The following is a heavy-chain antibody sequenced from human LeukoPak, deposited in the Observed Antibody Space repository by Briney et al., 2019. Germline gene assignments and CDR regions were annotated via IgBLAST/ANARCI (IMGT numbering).Heavy chain of an antibody. J-gene: IGHJ4*02. D-gene: IGHD6-19*01. CDR1: GGSFSGYY. CDR2: INHSGST. V-gene: IGHV4-34*01. Sequence: SETLSLTCAVYGGSFSGYYWSWIRQPPGKGLEWIGAINHSGSTNYNPSLKSRVTISVDTSKNQFSLKLSSVTAADTAVYYCARGIAVAGTPRFDYWGQGTLVTVSS. CDR3: ARGIAVAGTPRFDY.